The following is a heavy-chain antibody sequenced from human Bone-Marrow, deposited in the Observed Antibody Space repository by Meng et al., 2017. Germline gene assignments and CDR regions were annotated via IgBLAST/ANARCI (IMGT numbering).Heavy chain of an antibody. CDR1: GGTFSSYA. V-gene: IGHV1-69*05. D-gene: IGHD2-21*02. Sequence: SVKVSCKASGGTFSSYAISWVRQAPGQGLEWMGGIIPIFGTANYAQKFQGRVTITTDESTCTAYMELSSLRSEDTAVYYCASYCGGDCYEGGYWGQGTLVTVSS. CDR3: ASYCGGDCYEGGY. CDR2: IIPIFGTA. J-gene: IGHJ4*02.